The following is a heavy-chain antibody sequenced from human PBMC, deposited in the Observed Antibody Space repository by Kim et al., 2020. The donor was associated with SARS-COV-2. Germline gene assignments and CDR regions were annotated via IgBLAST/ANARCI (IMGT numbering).Heavy chain of an antibody. V-gene: IGHV1-24*01. CDR1: GYTLTELS. J-gene: IGHJ1*01. CDR2: FDPEDGET. Sequence: ASVKVSCKVSGYTLTELSMHWVRQAPGKGLEWMGGFDPEDGETIYAQKFGRVTMTEDTSTDTAYMELSSLRSEDTAVYYCATDSRTNWPYNWNYVQLAPFQHWGQGTLVTVSS. D-gene: IGHD1-7*01. CDR3: ATDSRTNWPYNWNYVQLAPFQH.